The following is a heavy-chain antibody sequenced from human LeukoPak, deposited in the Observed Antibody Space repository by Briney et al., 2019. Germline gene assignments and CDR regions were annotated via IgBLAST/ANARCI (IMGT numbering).Heavy chain of an antibody. CDR3: ARMSSGSYLFDY. CDR1: GFTFSSYA. CDR2: ISYDGSNK. D-gene: IGHD3-10*01. J-gene: IGHJ4*02. Sequence: PGRSLRLSCAASGFTFSSYAMHWVRQAPGKGLEWVAVISYDGSNKYYADSVKGRFTISRDNSKNTLYLQMNSLRAEDTAVYYCARMSSGSYLFDYWGQGTLVTVSS. V-gene: IGHV3-30*04.